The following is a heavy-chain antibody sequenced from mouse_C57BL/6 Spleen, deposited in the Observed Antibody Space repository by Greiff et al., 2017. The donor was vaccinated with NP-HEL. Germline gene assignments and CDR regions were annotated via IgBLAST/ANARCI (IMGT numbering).Heavy chain of an antibody. Sequence: EVQLQQSGPELVKPGASVKMSCKASGYTFTDYNMHWVKQSHGKSLEWIGYINPNNGGTSYNQKFKGKATLTVNKSSSTSYMELRSLTSEDSAVYYCARRGYDEGNYFDYWGQGTTLTVSS. D-gene: IGHD2-3*01. J-gene: IGHJ2*01. V-gene: IGHV1-22*01. CDR3: ARRGYDEGNYFDY. CDR2: INPNNGGT. CDR1: GYTFTDYN.